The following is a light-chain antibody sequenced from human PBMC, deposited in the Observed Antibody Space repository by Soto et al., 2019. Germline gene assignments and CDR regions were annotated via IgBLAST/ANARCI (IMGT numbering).Light chain of an antibody. Sequence: DIQMTQSPSSLSAFVGDRVTITCQASQDIYKYLNWFQQKPGKAPKLLIYAASNLEPGVPSRFSGSGSGTDYTFTISSLQPEDIATYYCQQYDGLPYTFGQGTKLEIK. J-gene: IGKJ2*01. CDR3: QQYDGLPYT. V-gene: IGKV1-33*01. CDR2: AAS. CDR1: QDIYKY.